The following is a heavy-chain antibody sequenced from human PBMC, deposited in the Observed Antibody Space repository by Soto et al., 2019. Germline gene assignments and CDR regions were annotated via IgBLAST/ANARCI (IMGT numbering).Heavy chain of an antibody. CDR2: IAPDASQI. Sequence: GGSMELSCAASGFTFRGKTMYWVRQAPGKGLEWVALIAPDASQIYYADSVKGRLTISRDNSKNTLYLQMDSLRAEDTSLYLCATDIHATWLLNSWGQGTLVTVSS. V-gene: IGHV3-30-3*01. CDR3: ATDIHATWLLNS. J-gene: IGHJ4*02. D-gene: IGHD2-2*02. CDR1: GFTFRGKT.